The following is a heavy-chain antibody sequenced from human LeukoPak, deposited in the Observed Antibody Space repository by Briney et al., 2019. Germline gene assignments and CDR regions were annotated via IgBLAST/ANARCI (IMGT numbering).Heavy chain of an antibody. V-gene: IGHV3-30*02. Sequence: GGSLRLSCAASGFTFSSYGMHWVRQAPGKGLEWVAFIRYDGSNKYYADSVKGRFTISRDNSKNTLYLQMNSLRAEDTAVYYCAKDQKSYSGSSYYYYMDVWGKGTTVTVSS. CDR3: AKDQKSYSGSSYYYYMDV. J-gene: IGHJ6*03. CDR2: IRYDGSNK. D-gene: IGHD1-26*01. CDR1: GFTFSSYG.